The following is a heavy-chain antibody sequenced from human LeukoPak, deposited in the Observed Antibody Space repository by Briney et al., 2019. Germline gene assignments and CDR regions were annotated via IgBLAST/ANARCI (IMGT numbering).Heavy chain of an antibody. V-gene: IGHV4-30-4*08. CDR1: GGSISSDDHY. J-gene: IGHJ5*02. Sequence: SQTLSLTCTVSGGSISSDDHYWSWIRQPPGKALEWIGYIYHTGSAYYNPSLKSRLTISLDTSKNQFSLKLNSVTAADTAVYYCARYFDYDTVLDTWGQGTLVTVSS. D-gene: IGHD4-17*01. CDR2: IYHTGSA. CDR3: ARYFDYDTVLDT.